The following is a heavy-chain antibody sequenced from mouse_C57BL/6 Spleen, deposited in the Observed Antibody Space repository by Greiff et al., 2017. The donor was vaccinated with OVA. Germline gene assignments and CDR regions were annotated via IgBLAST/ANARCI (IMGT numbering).Heavy chain of an antibody. J-gene: IGHJ2*01. Sequence: QVQLKQSGAELVRPGTSVKVSCKASGYAFTNYLIEWVKQRPGQGLEWIGVMNPGSGGTNYNEKFKGKATLTADKSSSTAYMQLSSLTSEDSADYFCAREGTEFDYWGQGTTLTVSS. V-gene: IGHV1-54*01. D-gene: IGHD4-1*01. CDR1: GYAFTNYL. CDR2: MNPGSGGT. CDR3: AREGTEFDY.